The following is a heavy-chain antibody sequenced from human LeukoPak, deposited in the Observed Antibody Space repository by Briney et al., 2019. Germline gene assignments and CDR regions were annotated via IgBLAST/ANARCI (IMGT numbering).Heavy chain of an antibody. CDR3: ARPYSGSYLGGYYFDY. D-gene: IGHD1-26*01. J-gene: IGHJ4*02. Sequence: ASVKVSCKVSGYTLTELSMHWVRQAPGKGLEWMGGFDPEDGETIYAQKFQGRVTMTTDTSTSTAYMELRSLRSDDTAVYYCARPYSGSYLGGYYFDYWGQGTLVTVSS. CDR2: FDPEDGET. V-gene: IGHV1-24*01. CDR1: GYTLTELS.